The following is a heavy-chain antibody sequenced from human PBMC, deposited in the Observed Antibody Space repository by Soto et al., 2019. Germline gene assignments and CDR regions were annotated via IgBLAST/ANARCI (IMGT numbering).Heavy chain of an antibody. CDR1: GFTLSNYA. CDR3: AKQQMGVIRALDY. D-gene: IGHD1-26*01. CDR2: IRENGNT. J-gene: IGHJ4*02. V-gene: IGHV3-23*01. Sequence: EVQILQSGGGLEQPGGSLRLSCAASGFTLSNYAMSWIRQAPGKGLEWVSTIRENGNTYYADSVRGRFATSRDNSENTLYLQMSSLRAEDKAVYYCAKQQMGVIRALDYWGQGTLVTVSS.